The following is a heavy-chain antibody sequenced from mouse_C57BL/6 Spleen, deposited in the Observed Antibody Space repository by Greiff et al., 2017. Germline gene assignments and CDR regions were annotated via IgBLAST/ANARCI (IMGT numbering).Heavy chain of an antibody. D-gene: IGHD2-5*01. CDR3: TREASYYSKRGYCDV. V-gene: IGHV5-9-1*02. CDR2: ISSGGDYI. CDR1: GFTFSSYA. J-gene: IGHJ1*03. Sequence: EVMLVESGEGLVKPGGSLKLSCAASGFTFSSYAMSWVRQTPEKRLEWVAYISSGGDYIYYADTVKGRFTISRDNARNTMYLQMSSLKSEDTAMYYCTREASYYSKRGYCDVWGTGTTVTVSS.